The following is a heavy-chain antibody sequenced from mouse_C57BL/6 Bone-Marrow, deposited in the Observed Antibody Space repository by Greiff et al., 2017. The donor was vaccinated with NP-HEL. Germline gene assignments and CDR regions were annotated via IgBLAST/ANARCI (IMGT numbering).Heavy chain of an antibody. CDR2: INPSSGYT. Sequence: VQLKESGAELARPGASVKMSCKASGYTFTSYTMHWVKQRPGQGLEWIGYINPSSGYTKYNQKFKDKATLTADKSSSTAYMQLSSLTSEDSAVYYCARITTVVEDYFDYWGQGTTLTVSS. V-gene: IGHV1-4*01. CDR1: GYTFTSYT. D-gene: IGHD1-1*01. CDR3: ARITTVVEDYFDY. J-gene: IGHJ2*01.